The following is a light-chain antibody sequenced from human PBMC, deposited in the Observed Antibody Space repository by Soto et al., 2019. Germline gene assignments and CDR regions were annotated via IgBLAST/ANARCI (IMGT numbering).Light chain of an antibody. CDR3: HQSNSTTCT. V-gene: IGKV1-39*01. CDR1: QSISSY. CDR2: DAS. J-gene: IGKJ1*01. Sequence: IHLTQSPYSLSASVGDRVTITCRASQSISSYLNWYHQKPGKAPKLLIYDASSLHSGVPSRFSGSGSGTDFTLTISSLQPEDFATYYGHQSNSTTCTFGHGTKVEIK.